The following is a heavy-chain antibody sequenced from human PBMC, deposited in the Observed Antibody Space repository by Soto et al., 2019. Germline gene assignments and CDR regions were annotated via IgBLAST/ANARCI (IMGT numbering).Heavy chain of an antibody. Sequence: PGGSLRLSCAASGFTFSSYAMHWVRQAPGKGLEWAAVISYDGSNKYYADSVKGRFTISRDNSKNTLYVQMNSLRAEDTAVYYCARGPSSLTRFDYWGQGTLVTLSS. CDR3: ARGPSSLTRFDY. CDR1: GFTFSSYA. J-gene: IGHJ4*02. CDR2: ISYDGSNK. V-gene: IGHV3-30-3*01. D-gene: IGHD2-2*01.